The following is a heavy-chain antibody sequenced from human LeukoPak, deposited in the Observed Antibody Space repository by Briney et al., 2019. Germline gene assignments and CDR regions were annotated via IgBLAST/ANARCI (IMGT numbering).Heavy chain of an antibody. CDR2: IKQDGSEK. CDR1: GFTFSSYW. Sequence: PGGSLRLSCAASGFTFSSYWMSWVRQAPGKGLEWVANIKQDGSEKYYVDSVKGRFTLSRDNAKNSLYLQMNSLRAEDTAVYYCAREAYYYYMDVWGKGTTVTVSS. J-gene: IGHJ6*03. V-gene: IGHV3-7*01. CDR3: AREAYYYYMDV.